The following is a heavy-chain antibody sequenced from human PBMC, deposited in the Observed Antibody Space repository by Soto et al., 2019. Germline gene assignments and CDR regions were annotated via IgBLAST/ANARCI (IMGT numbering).Heavy chain of an antibody. D-gene: IGHD2-2*01. CDR1: GFTFSSYG. V-gene: IGHV3-30*18. J-gene: IGHJ5*02. CDR3: AKDLRYCSSTSCYDDNWFDP. CDR2: ISYDGSNK. Sequence: GSLRLSCAASGFTFSSYGMHWVRQAPGKGLEWVAVISYDGSNKYYADSVKGRFTISRDNSKNTLYLQMNSLRAEDTAVYYCAKDLRYCSSTSCYDDNWFDPWGQGTLVTVSS.